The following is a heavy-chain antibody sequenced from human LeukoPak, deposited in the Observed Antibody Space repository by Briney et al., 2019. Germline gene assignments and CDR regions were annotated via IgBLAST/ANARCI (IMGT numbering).Heavy chain of an antibody. CDR2: ISYNGSNK. V-gene: IGHV3-30*04. CDR3: ARGSGSYYFDY. CDR1: GFTFSSYA. J-gene: IGHJ4*02. D-gene: IGHD1-26*01. Sequence: GGSLRLSCAASGFTFSSYAMHWVRQAPGKGLEWVAVISYNGSNKYYADSVKGRFTISRDNSKNTLYLQMNSLRAEDTAVYYCARGSGSYYFDYWGQGTLVTVSS.